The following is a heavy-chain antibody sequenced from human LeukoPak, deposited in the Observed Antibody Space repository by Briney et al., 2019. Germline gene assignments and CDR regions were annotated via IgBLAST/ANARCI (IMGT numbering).Heavy chain of an antibody. CDR2: IYYSGIT. D-gene: IGHD6-6*01. CDR1: GGSISSDDYY. Sequence: SETLSLTCTVSGGSISSDDYYWSWIRQPPGKGLEWIGYIYYSGITYYNPSLKSRVTISVDTSKNQFSLKLSSVTAADTAVYSCARAARGYFDSWGQGTLVTVSS. CDR3: ARAARGYFDS. V-gene: IGHV4-30-4*01. J-gene: IGHJ4*02.